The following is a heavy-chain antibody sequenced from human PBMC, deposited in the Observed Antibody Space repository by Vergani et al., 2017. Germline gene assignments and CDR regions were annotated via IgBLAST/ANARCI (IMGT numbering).Heavy chain of an antibody. CDR1: GFIFRNYG. V-gene: IGHV3-30*19. J-gene: IGHJ6*03. Sequence: QVQLVESGGGVVQPGGSLRLSCVGSGFIFRNYGMHWVRQAPGKGLQWVALISYDGTNKYYTNSVRSRFTISRDNSKSTLFLQMNSLRVEDMAVYYCARDRGDWRYSRYFYNYYMDVWGKGTTVTVSS. CDR3: ARDRGDWRYSRYFYNYYMDV. CDR2: ISYDGTNK. D-gene: IGHD2-8*02.